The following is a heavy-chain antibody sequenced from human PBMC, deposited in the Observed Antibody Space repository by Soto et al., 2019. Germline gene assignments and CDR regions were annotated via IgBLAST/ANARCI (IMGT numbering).Heavy chain of an antibody. J-gene: IGHJ4*02. Sequence: GSLRLSCAASGFTFSSYEMNWVRQAPGKGLEWVSYISSSGSTIYYADSVKGRFTISRDNAKNSLYLQMNSLRAEDTAVYYCARDSEMATITIDYWGQGTLVTVSS. CDR3: ARDSEMATITIDY. CDR2: ISSSGSTI. V-gene: IGHV3-48*03. CDR1: GFTFSSYE. D-gene: IGHD5-12*01.